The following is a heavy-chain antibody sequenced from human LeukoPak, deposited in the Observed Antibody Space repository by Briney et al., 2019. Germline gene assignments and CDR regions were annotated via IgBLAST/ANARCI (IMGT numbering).Heavy chain of an antibody. CDR2: INHSGST. CDR1: GGSFSGYC. J-gene: IGHJ3*02. D-gene: IGHD3-9*01. CDR3: ARGFKYDILTGYYKGDAFDI. V-gene: IGHV4-34*01. Sequence: PSETLSLTCAVYGGSFSGYCWSWIRQPPGKGLEWIGEINHSGSTNYNPSLKSRVTISVDTSKNQFSLKLSSVTAADTAVYYCARGFKYDILTGYYKGDAFDIWGQGTMVTVSS.